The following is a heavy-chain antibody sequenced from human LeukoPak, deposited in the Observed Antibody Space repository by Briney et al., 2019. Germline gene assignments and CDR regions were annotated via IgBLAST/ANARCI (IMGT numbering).Heavy chain of an antibody. D-gene: IGHD1-26*01. J-gene: IGHJ2*01. V-gene: IGHV4-39*07. Sequence: SETLSLTCTVSGGSITSNSYYWGWIRQPPGKGLEWIGYIYYSGSAYCNPSLKSRVTISVDTSKNQFSLKLSSVTAADTAVYLCAREIFSGTYGDGKYFDLWGRGTLVTVSS. CDR3: AREIFSGTYGDGKYFDL. CDR2: IYYSGSA. CDR1: GGSITSNSYY.